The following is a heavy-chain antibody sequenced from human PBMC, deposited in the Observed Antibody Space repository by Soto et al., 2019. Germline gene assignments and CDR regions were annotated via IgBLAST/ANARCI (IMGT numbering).Heavy chain of an antibody. Sequence: QVQLVQSGAEVKKPRSSVKVSCKASGGTFSNYPISWVRQAPGQGLEWMGGIIPIFGTVNYAQKFQGRVTITADEYTSPAEMELSSLRSEDTAVYYCARGNHRWLQLWYFDLGGRGTLVTVSS. J-gene: IGHJ2*01. CDR1: GGTFSNYP. CDR3: ARGNHRWLQLWYFDL. V-gene: IGHV1-69*12. CDR2: IIPIFGTV. D-gene: IGHD5-12*01.